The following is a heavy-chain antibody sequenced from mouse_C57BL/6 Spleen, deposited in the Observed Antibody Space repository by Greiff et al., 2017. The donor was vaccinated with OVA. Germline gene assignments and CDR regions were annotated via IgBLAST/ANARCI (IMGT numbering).Heavy chain of an antibody. CDR2: ISGGGGNT. D-gene: IGHD1-1*01. Sequence: EVKVVESGGGLVKPGGSLKLSCAASGFTFSSYTMSWVRQTPEKRLEWVATISGGGGNTYYPDSVKGRFTISRDNAKNTLYLQMSGLRSEDTALYYCARQTTVVATRYFDVWGTGTTVTVSS. CDR1: GFTFSSYT. J-gene: IGHJ1*03. V-gene: IGHV5-9*01. CDR3: ARQTTVVATRYFDV.